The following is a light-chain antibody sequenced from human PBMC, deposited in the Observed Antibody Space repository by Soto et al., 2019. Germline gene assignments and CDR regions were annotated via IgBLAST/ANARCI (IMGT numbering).Light chain of an antibody. Sequence: DIQMTQSPSTLSASVGDRVTLTCRANQSIGSWMAWYQQKPGKAPKLLIYKASTLDSGVPSGFSGTRSGTEFTLPIGSLHPDDFATYYCQQYHTYPWTFGQGTKVEIK. CDR2: KAS. CDR3: QQYHTYPWT. CDR1: QSIGSW. V-gene: IGKV1-5*03. J-gene: IGKJ1*01.